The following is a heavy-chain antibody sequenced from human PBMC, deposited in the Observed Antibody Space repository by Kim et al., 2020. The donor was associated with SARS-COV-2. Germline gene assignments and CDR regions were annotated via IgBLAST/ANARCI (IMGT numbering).Heavy chain of an antibody. V-gene: IGHV3-23*01. D-gene: IGHD1-1*01. J-gene: IGHJ4*02. Sequence: AEPGKGRFTISRDNTKTTLYLQMNSLRAEDTAVYYCAKKDSWNPTSQFDYWGQGTLVTVSS. CDR3: AKKDSWNPTSQFDY.